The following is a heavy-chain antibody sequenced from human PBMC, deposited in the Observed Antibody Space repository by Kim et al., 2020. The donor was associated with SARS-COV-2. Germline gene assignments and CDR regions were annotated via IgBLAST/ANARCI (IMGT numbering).Heavy chain of an antibody. J-gene: IGHJ4*02. Sequence: YYVDAVKGRFTIAGDNAKNSLYLQMNRRRAEDTAVYYCARDDSSGYYYFDYWGQGTLVTVSS. D-gene: IGHD3-22*01. CDR3: ARDDSSGYYYFDY. V-gene: IGHV3-7*01.